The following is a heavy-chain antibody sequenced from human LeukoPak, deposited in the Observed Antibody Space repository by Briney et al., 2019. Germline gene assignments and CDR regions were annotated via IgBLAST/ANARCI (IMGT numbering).Heavy chain of an antibody. V-gene: IGHV4-39*01. CDR2: IYYSGST. Sequence: PSETLSLTCTVSGGSISSSSYYWGWIRQPPGKGLGWIGSIYYSGSTYYNPSLKSRVTISVDTSKNQFSLKLSSVTAADTAVYYCARHDTPYYDILTPGNYFDYWGQGTLVTVSS. J-gene: IGHJ4*02. CDR3: ARHDTPYYDILTPGNYFDY. CDR1: GGSISSSSYY. D-gene: IGHD3-9*01.